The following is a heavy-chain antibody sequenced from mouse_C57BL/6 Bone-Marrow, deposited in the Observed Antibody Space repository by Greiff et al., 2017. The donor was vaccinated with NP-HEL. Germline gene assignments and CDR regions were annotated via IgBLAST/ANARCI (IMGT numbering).Heavy chain of an antibody. D-gene: IGHD2-3*01. CDR1: GYTFTSYG. J-gene: IGHJ3*01. V-gene: IGHV1-81*01. Sequence: VQRVESGAELARPGASVKLSCKASGYTFTSYGISWVKQRTGQGLEWIGEIYPRSGNTYYNEKFKGKATLTADKSSSTAYMELRSLTSEDSAVYFCAYRWLPFADWGQGTLVTVSA. CDR3: AYRWLPFAD. CDR2: IYPRSGNT.